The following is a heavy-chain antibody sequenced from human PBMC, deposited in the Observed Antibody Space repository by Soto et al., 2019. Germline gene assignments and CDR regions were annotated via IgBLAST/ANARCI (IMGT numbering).Heavy chain of an antibody. J-gene: IGHJ4*02. CDR2: ISGSGGST. CDR3: AKDRERYFDSCDY. V-gene: IGHV3-23*01. CDR1: GFTFSSYA. Sequence: PGGSLRLSCAASGFTFSSYAMSWVRQASGKGLEWVSAISGSGGSTYYADSVKGRFTISRDNSKNTLYLQMNSLRAEDTAVYYCAKDRERYFDSCDYWGQGTLVTVSS. D-gene: IGHD3-9*01.